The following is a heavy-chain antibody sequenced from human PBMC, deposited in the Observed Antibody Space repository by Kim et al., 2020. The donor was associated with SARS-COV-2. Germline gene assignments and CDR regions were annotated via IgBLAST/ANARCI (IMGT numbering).Heavy chain of an antibody. D-gene: IGHD3-10*01. CDR1: GGSFSGYY. CDR3: NRHGSGSPV. CDR2: INHSGST. Sequence: SETLSLTCAVYGGSFSGYYWSWIRQPPGKGLEWIGEINHSGSTNYNPSLKSRVTISVDTSKNQFSLKLSSVTAADTAVYYCNRHGSGSPVWGQGTMVTVSS. J-gene: IGHJ3*01. V-gene: IGHV4-34*01.